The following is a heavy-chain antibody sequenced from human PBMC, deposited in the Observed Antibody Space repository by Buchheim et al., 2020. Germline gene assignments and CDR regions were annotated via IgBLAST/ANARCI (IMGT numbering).Heavy chain of an antibody. CDR2: ISGSGGTT. CDR1: GFTFSSYG. CDR3: AKGLYDSSGYYYSFDY. V-gene: IGHV3-23*01. Sequence: EVHLLESGGGLVQPGGSLRLSCAASGFTFSSYGMSWVRQAPGKGLEWVSAISGSGGTTYYADSVKGRFTVSRDNSKNTLYLQMNSLRAEDTAVYYCAKGLYDSSGYYYSFDYWGQGTL. D-gene: IGHD3-22*01. J-gene: IGHJ4*02.